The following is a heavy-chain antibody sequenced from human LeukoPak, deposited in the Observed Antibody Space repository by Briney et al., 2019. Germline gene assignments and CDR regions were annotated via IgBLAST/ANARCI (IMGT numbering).Heavy chain of an antibody. V-gene: IGHV3-30*18. J-gene: IGHJ6*04. Sequence: GGSLRLSCAASGFTFSSYGMHWVRQAPGKGLEWVAVILYDGSNKYYADTVKGRFTTSTDNSKNTLFLQMTSLRAEDTAVYYCAKDQGTESSYYYGMDVWGKGATVTVSS. D-gene: IGHD1-7*01. CDR3: AKDQGTESSYYYGMDV. CDR1: GFTFSSYG. CDR2: ILYDGSNK.